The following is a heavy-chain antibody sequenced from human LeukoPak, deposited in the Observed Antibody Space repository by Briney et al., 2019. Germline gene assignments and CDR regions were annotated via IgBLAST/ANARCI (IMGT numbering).Heavy chain of an antibody. J-gene: IGHJ6*02. D-gene: IGHD3-22*01. V-gene: IGHV1-46*01. Sequence: ASVKVSCKASGYTFTSYYMHWVRQAPGQGLEWMGIINPSGGSTSYAQKFQGRVTMTRDTSTSTVYMELSSLRSEDTAVYYCARDLLKGPGDSSGYYYYYYGMDVWGQGTTVTVSS. CDR2: INPSGGST. CDR1: GYTFTSYY. CDR3: ARDLLKGPGDSSGYYYYYYGMDV.